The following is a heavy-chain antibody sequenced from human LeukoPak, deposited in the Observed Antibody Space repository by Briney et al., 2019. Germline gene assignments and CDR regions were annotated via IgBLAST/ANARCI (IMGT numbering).Heavy chain of an antibody. D-gene: IGHD2-2*01. V-gene: IGHV4-61*02. J-gene: IGHJ5*02. CDR1: GGSISSGSYY. CDR3: ARGEYCSSTSCYFFSWFDP. CDR2: IYTSGST. Sequence: SETLSLTCTVYGGSISSGSYYWRWIRQPAGKGLEWIARIYTSGSTNYNPSLKSRVTISVDTSKNQFSLKLSSVTAADTAVYYCARGEYCSSTSCYFFSWFDPWGQGTLVTVSS.